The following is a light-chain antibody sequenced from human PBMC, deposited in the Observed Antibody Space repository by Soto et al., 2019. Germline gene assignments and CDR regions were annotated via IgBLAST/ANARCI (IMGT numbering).Light chain of an antibody. CDR1: QDIRNV. CDR2: DAS. V-gene: IGKV1-13*02. J-gene: IGKJ4*01. CDR3: QQLRSYTST. Sequence: AIQMTQYPSSRSSSLGDRVTITCRASQDIRNVLGWFQQKPGKAPKLLICDASTLYSGVPSRFSGSGSGTDFTLTISGLQNEDCAAYYCQQLRSYTSTFGGGTKVDIK.